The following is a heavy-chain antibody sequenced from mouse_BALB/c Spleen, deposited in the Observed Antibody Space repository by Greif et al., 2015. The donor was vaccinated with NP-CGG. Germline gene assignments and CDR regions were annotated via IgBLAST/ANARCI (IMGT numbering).Heavy chain of an antibody. Sequence: EVQLQQSGPGLVKPSQSLSLTCSVTGYSITSGYYWNWIRQFPGNKLEWMGYISYDGSNNYNPSLKNRISITRDTSKNQFFLKLNSVTTEDTATYYCARDGSSYNDYWGQGTTLTVSS. J-gene: IGHJ2*01. V-gene: IGHV3-6*02. CDR1: GYSITSGYY. CDR2: ISYDGSN. CDR3: ARDGSSYNDY. D-gene: IGHD1-1*01.